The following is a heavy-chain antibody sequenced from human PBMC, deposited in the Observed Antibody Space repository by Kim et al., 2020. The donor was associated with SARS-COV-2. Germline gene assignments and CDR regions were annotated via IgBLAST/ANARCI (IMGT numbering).Heavy chain of an antibody. J-gene: IGHJ5*02. CDR3: ARGGPWGIAVAGTSP. D-gene: IGHD6-19*01. CDR2: INPNSGGT. CDR1: GYTFTGYY. Sequence: ASVKVSCKASGYTFTGYYMHWVRQAPGQGLEWMGWINPNSGGTNYAQKFQGRVTMTRDTSISTAYMELSRLRSDDTAVYYCARGGPWGIAVAGTSPWGQGTLVTVSS. V-gene: IGHV1-2*02.